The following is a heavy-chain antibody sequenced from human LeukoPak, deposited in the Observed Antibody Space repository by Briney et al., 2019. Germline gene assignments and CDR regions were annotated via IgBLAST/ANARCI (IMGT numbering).Heavy chain of an antibody. Sequence: GASVKVSCKASGGTFSSYAISWVRQAPGQRLEWMGGIIPIFGTATYAQKSQSRVTITADESTSTAYMELSSLRSEDTAVYYCARSSGSDRYYYYYMDVWGKGTTVTVSS. D-gene: IGHD3-16*02. CDR2: IIPIFGTA. CDR1: GGTFSSYA. V-gene: IGHV1-69*13. CDR3: ARSSGSDRYYYYYMDV. J-gene: IGHJ6*03.